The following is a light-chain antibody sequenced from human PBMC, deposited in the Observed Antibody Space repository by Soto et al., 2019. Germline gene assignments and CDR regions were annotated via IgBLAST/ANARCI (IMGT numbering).Light chain of an antibody. CDR2: GAS. J-gene: IGKJ3*01. V-gene: IGKV3-20*01. Sequence: EIVLTQSPATLSLSPGERATLYCRASQSVGSNYLAWYQQKPGQAPRVLIYGASSRATGIPDRFSGSRSGADFTLTISRLEPEDFAVYYCQQYTTSPFTFGPGTKVDIK. CDR3: QQYTTSPFT. CDR1: QSVGSNY.